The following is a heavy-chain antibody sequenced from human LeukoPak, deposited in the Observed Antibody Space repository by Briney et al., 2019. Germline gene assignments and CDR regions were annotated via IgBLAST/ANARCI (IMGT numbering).Heavy chain of an antibody. J-gene: IGHJ4*02. V-gene: IGHV3-23*01. D-gene: IGHD6-19*01. CDR3: AKDRGGASGWSSDS. CDR1: GFAFSNYA. Sequence: GGSLRLSCGASGFAFSNYAMSWVRQAPEQGLEWVSAIGGTSGSTYYADSVKGRFTISRDNFKNMLYLQMNSLRAEDTAVYYCAKDRGGASGWSSDSWGQGTLVTVSS. CDR2: IGGTSGST.